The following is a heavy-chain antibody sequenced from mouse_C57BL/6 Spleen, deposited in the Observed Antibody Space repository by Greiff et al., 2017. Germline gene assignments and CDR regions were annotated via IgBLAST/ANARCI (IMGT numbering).Heavy chain of an antibody. D-gene: IGHD2-1*01. Sequence: EVQLQQSGPELVKPGASVKISCKASGYTFTDYYMNWVKQSHGKSLEWIGDINPNNGGTSYNQKFKGKATLTVDKSSSTAYMELRSLTSEDSAVYYCARPFYYGNYGYAMDYWGQGTSVTVSS. CDR2: INPNNGGT. CDR1: GYTFTDYY. CDR3: ARPFYYGNYGYAMDY. J-gene: IGHJ4*01. V-gene: IGHV1-26*01.